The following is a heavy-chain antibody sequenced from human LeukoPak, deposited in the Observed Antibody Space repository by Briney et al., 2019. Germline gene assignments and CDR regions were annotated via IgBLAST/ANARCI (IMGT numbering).Heavy chain of an antibody. V-gene: IGHV1-18*01. CDR2: ISAYNGNT. J-gene: IGHJ4*02. CDR1: GYTFTTYG. CDR3: ATELRWKDH. Sequence: GASVKVSCKASGYTFTTYGFTWVRQAPGQGLEWMGWISAYNGNTNYAQKLQGRVTMTRDTSISTAYMELSSLTSEDTAVYYCATELRWKDHWGQGTLVTVSS. D-gene: IGHD4-23*01.